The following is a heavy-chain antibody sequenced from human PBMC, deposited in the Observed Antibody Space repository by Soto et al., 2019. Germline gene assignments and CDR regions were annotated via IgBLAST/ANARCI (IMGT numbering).Heavy chain of an antibody. CDR3: ACIFSGGYSYGFYCYGMDV. Sequence: SETLSLTCTVSGGSISSGDYYWSWIRQPPGKGLEWIGYIYYSGSTYYNPSLKSRVTISVDTSKNQFSLKLSSVTAADTAVYYCACIFSGGYSYGFYCYGMDVWGQGTTVTVSS. V-gene: IGHV4-30-4*01. J-gene: IGHJ6*02. CDR1: GGSISSGDYY. D-gene: IGHD5-18*01. CDR2: IYYSGST.